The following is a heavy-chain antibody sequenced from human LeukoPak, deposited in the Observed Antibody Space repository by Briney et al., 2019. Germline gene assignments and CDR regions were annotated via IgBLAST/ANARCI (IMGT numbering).Heavy chain of an antibody. V-gene: IGHV4-4*07. Sequence: SETLSLTCTVSGGSISSYYWSWIRQPAGKVLEWIGRIYTSGSTNYNPSLKSRVTMSVDTSKNQFSLKLSSVTAADTAVYYCARDKGYYGSGSYSFNWFDPWGQGTLVTVSS. D-gene: IGHD3-10*01. CDR1: GGSISSYY. CDR2: IYTSGST. CDR3: ARDKGYYGSGSYSFNWFDP. J-gene: IGHJ5*02.